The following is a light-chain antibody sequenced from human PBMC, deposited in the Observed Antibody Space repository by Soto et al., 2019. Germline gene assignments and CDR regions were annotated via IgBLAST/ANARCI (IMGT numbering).Light chain of an antibody. Sequence: EIVMTQSPATLSVPPGGRATLSCRASQSVSSYLAWYQQRPGQPPRLLIYRASTRATGIPARFSGSGSWTEFSLTISSLQSEYFAVYYCQQYSTWPPRYTFGQGTKLEI. CDR2: RAS. J-gene: IGKJ2*01. CDR3: QQYSTWPPRYT. V-gene: IGKV3-15*01. CDR1: QSVSSY.